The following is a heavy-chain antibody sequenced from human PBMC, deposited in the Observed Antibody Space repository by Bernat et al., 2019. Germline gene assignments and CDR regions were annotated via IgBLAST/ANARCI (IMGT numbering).Heavy chain of an antibody. J-gene: IGHJ5*02. D-gene: IGHD1-1*01. CDR1: GGSLRGFY. CDR2: INDSGNT. Sequence: QVQIQQWGAGLLRPSETLSLTCAVSGGSLRGFYWSWIRQTPGKGLEWIGEINDSGNTNYKSSLKSRVIISLDTSKNQFSLELTSVTAADTALYFCARGRPEPGGPFDPWGQGTLVTVSS. CDR3: ARGRPEPGGPFDP. V-gene: IGHV4-34*01.